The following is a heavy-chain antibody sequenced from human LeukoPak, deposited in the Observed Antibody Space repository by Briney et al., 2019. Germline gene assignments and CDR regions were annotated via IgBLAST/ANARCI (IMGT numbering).Heavy chain of an antibody. CDR1: GFTFSSYS. J-gene: IGHJ4*02. CDR3: AKNGAYSGYDYIDY. CDR2: ISSSSSTI. Sequence: PGGSLRLSCAASGFTFSSYSMNWVRQAPGKGLEWVSYISSSSSTIYYADSVKGRFTVSRDNSRNTLYLQINSLRAEDTAVYYCAKNGAYSGYDYIDYWGQGTLVTVSS. V-gene: IGHV3-48*01. D-gene: IGHD5-12*01.